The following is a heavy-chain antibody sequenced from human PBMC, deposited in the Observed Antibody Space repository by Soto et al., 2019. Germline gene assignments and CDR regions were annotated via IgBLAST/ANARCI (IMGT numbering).Heavy chain of an antibody. J-gene: IGHJ6*02. D-gene: IGHD3-10*01. CDR2: IIPIFGTA. CDR1: GGTFSSYA. V-gene: IGHV1-69*13. CDR3: ARAKASTMVRGVMARLVHGMDV. Sequence: ASVKVSCKASGGTFSSYAISWVRQAPGQGLEWMGGIIPIFGTANYAQKFQGRVTITADESTSTAYMELSSLRSEDTAVYYCARAKASTMVRGVMARLVHGMDVWGQGTTVTVSS.